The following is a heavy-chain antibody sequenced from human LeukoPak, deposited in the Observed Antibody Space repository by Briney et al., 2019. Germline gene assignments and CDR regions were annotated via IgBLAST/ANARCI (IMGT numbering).Heavy chain of an antibody. CDR2: INQDGSKK. CDR1: GFTISTYW. CDR3: ARAVAAADSY. J-gene: IGHJ4*02. D-gene: IGHD6-13*01. Sequence: PGVSLRLSCTASGFTISTYWMSWVRQAPGKGLEWVANINQDGSKKYYVDSVKGRFTISRDNVKNSVYLQMNSLRAEDTAVYSCARAVAAADSYWGRGTLVTVSS. V-gene: IGHV3-7*04.